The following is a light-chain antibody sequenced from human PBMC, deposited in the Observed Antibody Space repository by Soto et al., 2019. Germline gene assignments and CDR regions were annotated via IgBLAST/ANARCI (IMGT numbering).Light chain of an antibody. Sequence: EMVVKQSPDTLSLSPGERVTLFCRASQSVSDNYLAWYQQKPGQAPRLLIYGASNRATGIPDRFTGAGSGTDFTLTISRLEPEDFAVYYCQQYDRSPWTFGQGTKVDIK. J-gene: IGKJ1*01. CDR1: QSVSDNY. V-gene: IGKV3-20*01. CDR3: QQYDRSPWT. CDR2: GAS.